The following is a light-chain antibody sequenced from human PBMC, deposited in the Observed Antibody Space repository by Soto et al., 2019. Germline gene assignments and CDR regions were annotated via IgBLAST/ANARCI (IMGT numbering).Light chain of an antibody. J-gene: IGKJ2*01. CDR2: RAS. CDR1: QTINTY. V-gene: IGKV1-5*03. CDR3: QHYNDYSYT. Sequence: DIRMTQSPSTLSASVGDRVTITCRASQTINTYLAWYQQKPGKAPNLLIYRASILESGVPSRFSGSGSGTEFTLTINSLQPDDFATYYCQHYNDYSYTFGQGTKLEIK.